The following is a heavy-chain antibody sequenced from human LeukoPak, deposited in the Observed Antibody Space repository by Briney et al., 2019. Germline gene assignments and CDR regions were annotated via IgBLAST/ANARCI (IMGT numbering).Heavy chain of an antibody. D-gene: IGHD1-7*01. CDR2: IIPIFGTA. J-gene: IGHJ5*02. V-gene: IGHV1-69*05. Sequence: GASVKVSCKASGGTFSSYAISWVRQAPGQGLEWMGGIIPIFGTANYAQKFQGRVTITTDGSTSTAYMELSNLRSEDTAVYYCARDNWNYQSWFDPWGQGTLVTVSS. CDR1: GGTFSSYA. CDR3: ARDNWNYQSWFDP.